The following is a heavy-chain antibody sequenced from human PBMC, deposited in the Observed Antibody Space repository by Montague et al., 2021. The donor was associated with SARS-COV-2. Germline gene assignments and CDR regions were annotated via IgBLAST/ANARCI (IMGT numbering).Heavy chain of an antibody. CDR3: ARDLTAAGTVYYGMDV. CDR1: GFTVSSNY. D-gene: IGHD6-13*01. J-gene: IGHJ6*02. CDR2: IYSGGST. Sequence: SLRLSCAASGFTVSSNYMSWVRQAPGKGLEWVSVIYSGGSTYYADSVKGRFTISRDNSKNTLYLQMNSLRAEDTAVHYCARDLTAAGTVYYGMDVLGQGTPVTVPS. V-gene: IGHV3-66*02.